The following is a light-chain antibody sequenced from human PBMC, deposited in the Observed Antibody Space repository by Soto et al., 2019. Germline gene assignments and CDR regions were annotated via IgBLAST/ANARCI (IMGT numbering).Light chain of an antibody. CDR3: QQYSTYWT. Sequence: IQMTQSPSSLSASVGDRATITCRASQSISSWLAWYQQKPGKAPKLLIYKASSLESGVPSRFSGSGSGTEFTLTISSLQPDDFATYYCQQYSTYWTFGQGTKVDIK. J-gene: IGKJ1*01. CDR1: QSISSW. CDR2: KAS. V-gene: IGKV1-5*03.